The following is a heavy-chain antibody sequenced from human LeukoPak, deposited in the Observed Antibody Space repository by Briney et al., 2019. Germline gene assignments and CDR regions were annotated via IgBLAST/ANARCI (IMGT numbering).Heavy chain of an antibody. CDR3: ARNRTSYYGEVPFDV. D-gene: IGHD3/OR15-3a*01. J-gene: IGHJ3*01. CDR2: IYGSRGT. Sequence: SETLSLTCTVSGGAISNFYWSWIRQSAGKGLEWIGQIYGSRGTNYNPSLKSRVTMSADKSKNQISLRLTSVTAADTAVYYCARNRTSYYGEVPFDVWGQGTMVTVSS. V-gene: IGHV4-4*07. CDR1: GGAISNFY.